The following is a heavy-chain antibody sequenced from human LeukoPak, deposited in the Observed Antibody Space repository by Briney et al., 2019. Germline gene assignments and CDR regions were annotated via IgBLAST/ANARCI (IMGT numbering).Heavy chain of an antibody. V-gene: IGHV3-30-3*01. D-gene: IGHD4-23*01. CDR2: ISYDGSNK. CDR1: GFTLSSYA. CDR3: ARGAWSSSTVVTLSNFDY. J-gene: IGHJ4*02. Sequence: PGGSLRLSCAASGFTLSSYAMHWVRQAPGKGLEWVAVISYDGSNKYYADSVKGRFTISRDNSKNTLYLQMNSLRAEDTAVYYCARGAWSSSTVVTLSNFDYWGQGTLVTVSS.